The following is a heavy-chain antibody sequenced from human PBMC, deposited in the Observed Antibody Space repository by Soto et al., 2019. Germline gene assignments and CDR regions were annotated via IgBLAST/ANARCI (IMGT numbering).Heavy chain of an antibody. D-gene: IGHD1-26*01. CDR2: IKSKTDGRTT. V-gene: IGHV3-15*01. J-gene: IGHJ4*02. Sequence: PGGSLRLSCAASGFTFSNAWMSWVRQAPGKGLEWVGRIKSKTDGRTTDYAAPVKGRFTISRDDSKNTLYLQMNSLRAEDTAVYYCAKVDYSGSYFDYWGQGTLVTVSS. CDR1: GFTFSNAW. CDR3: AKVDYSGSYFDY.